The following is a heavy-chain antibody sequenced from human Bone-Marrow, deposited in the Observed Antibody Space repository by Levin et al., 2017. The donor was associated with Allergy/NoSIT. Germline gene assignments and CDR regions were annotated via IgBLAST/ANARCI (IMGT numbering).Heavy chain of an antibody. CDR3: ARAHYDFWSGAYYYGMDV. CDR2: IYYSGST. D-gene: IGHD3-3*01. CDR1: GGSISSYY. J-gene: IGHJ6*02. Sequence: SETLSLTCTVSGGSISSYYWSWIRQPPGKGLEWIGYIYYSGSTNYNPSLKSRVTISVDTSKNQFSLKLSSVTAADTAVYYCARAHYDFWSGAYYYGMDVWGQGTTVTVSS. V-gene: IGHV4-59*01.